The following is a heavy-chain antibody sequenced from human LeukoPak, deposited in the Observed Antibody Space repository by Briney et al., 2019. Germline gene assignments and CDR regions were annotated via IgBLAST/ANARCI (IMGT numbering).Heavy chain of an antibody. CDR2: ISSSSSYI. CDR1: GFTFSSSA. V-gene: IGHV3-21*01. J-gene: IGHJ4*02. CDR3: ARTYTLAYSNYPPDY. Sequence: GGSLRLSCAASGFTFSSSAMSWVRQAPGKGLEWVSSISSSSSYIYYADSVKGRFTISRDNAKNSLYLQMNSLRAEDTAVYYCARTYTLAYSNYPPDYWGQGTLVTVSS. D-gene: IGHD4-11*01.